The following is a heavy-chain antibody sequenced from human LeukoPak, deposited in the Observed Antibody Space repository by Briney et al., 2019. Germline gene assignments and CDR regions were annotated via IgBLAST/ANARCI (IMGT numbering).Heavy chain of an antibody. J-gene: IGHJ6*02. D-gene: IGHD2-15*01. CDR1: GFTFSSYS. CDR3: ARTSYCSGGSCYFVDYYYYGMDV. CDR2: VDSGSTTI. Sequence: GGSLRLSCAASGFTFSSYSMNWVRQAPGKGLEWVSYVDSGSTTIYYADSVKGRFTISRDNAKNSLYLQMNSLRAEDTAVYYCARTSYCSGGSCYFVDYYYYGMDVWGQGTTVTVSS. V-gene: IGHV3-48*04.